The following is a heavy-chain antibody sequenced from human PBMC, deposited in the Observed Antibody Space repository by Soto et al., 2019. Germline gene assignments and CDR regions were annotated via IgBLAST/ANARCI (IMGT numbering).Heavy chain of an antibody. CDR2: ISSSSSYI. CDR1: GFTFSSYS. CDR3: ARVGGQLVPGFDY. V-gene: IGHV3-21*01. J-gene: IGHJ4*02. Sequence: EVQLVESGGGLVKPGGSLRLSCAASGFTFSSYSMNWVRQAPGQGLEWVSSISSSSSYIYYADSVKGRFTISRDNAKNSVYLQMNSRRAEDTAVYYCARVGGQLVPGFDYWGQGTRVTVSS. D-gene: IGHD6-6*01.